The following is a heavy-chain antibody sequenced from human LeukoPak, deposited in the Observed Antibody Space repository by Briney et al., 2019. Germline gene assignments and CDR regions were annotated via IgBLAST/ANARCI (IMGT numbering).Heavy chain of an antibody. CDR1: GFTFSSFW. D-gene: IGHD6-13*01. CDR2: IRQDGNEK. J-gene: IGHJ4*02. Sequence: GGSLRLSCAASGFTFSSFWMTWVRQAPGKGLEWVANIRQDGNEKFYVDSVKGRFTISRDNARNSVYLQMSSLRAEDTAVYYCARRPYSSSWYYFDYWGQGTLVTVSS. CDR3: ARRPYSSSWYYFDY. V-gene: IGHV3-7*01.